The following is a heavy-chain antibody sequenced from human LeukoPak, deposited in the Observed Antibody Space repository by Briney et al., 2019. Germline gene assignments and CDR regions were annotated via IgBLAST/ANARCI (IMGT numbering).Heavy chain of an antibody. D-gene: IGHD3-9*01. CDR3: ATLKGVYYDIHTHDY. CDR1: GGTFSSYA. V-gene: IGHV1-69*04. Sequence: GASVKVSCKASGGTFSSYAISWVRQAPGQGLEWMGRIIPILGIANYAQKFQGRVTITADKSTSTAYMELSSLRSEDTAVYYCATLKGVYYDIHTHDYWGQGTLVTVSS. CDR2: IIPILGIA. J-gene: IGHJ4*02.